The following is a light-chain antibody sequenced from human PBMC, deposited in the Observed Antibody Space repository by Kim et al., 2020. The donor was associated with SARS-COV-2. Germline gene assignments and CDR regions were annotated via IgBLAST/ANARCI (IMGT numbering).Light chain of an antibody. J-gene: IGLJ1*01. CDR3: QAWDSSTAV. CDR2: QDS. Sequence: VSPRKKDSITCTGDKLGDKYACWYQQKPGQSPVLVIYQDSKRPSGIPERFSGSNSGNTATLTISGTQAMDEADYYCQAWDSSTAVFGTGTKVTVL. CDR1: KLGDKY. V-gene: IGLV3-1*01.